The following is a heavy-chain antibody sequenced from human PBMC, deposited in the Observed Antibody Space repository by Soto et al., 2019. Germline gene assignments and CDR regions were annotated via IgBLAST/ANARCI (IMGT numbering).Heavy chain of an antibody. CDR2: VYYDGSP. CDR1: GASVSTSTYH. CDR3: ARHGAAGLYYYGMDV. J-gene: IGHJ6*02. D-gene: IGHD6-13*01. Sequence: QLQLQESGPGLVKPSETLSLTCAISGASVSTSTYHWGRMRQPPGKGLEWIGTVYYDGSPYDNPSPKSRVTISVDTSMNQCALKVTSGTAADTAVYYCARHGAAGLYYYGMDVWGQGTTVTVSS. V-gene: IGHV4-39*01.